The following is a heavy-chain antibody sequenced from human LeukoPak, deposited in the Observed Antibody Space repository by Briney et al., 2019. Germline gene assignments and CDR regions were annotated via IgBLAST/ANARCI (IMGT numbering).Heavy chain of an antibody. CDR3: ASLKPARYYYDSSGPNDAFDI. CDR2: IYYSGST. Sequence: SETLSLTCAVSGYSISSSNWWGWIRQPPGKGLEWIGYIYYSGSTYYNPSLKSRVTISVDTSKNQFSLKLSSVTAADTAVYYCASLKPARYYYDSSGPNDAFDIWGQGTMVTVSS. D-gene: IGHD3-22*01. CDR1: GYSISSSNW. J-gene: IGHJ3*02. V-gene: IGHV4-28*01.